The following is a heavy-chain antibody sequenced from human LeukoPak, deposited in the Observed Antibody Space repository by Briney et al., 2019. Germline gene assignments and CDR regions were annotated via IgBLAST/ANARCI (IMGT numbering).Heavy chain of an antibody. CDR2: IRSKANSYAT. CDR3: TRRGEGGTSY. CDR1: GFTFSGSA. Sequence: GGSLRLSXAASGFTFSGSAMHWVGQASWKGLEGVGRIRSKANSYATAYAASVKGRFTISRDDSKNTVCLQMNSLKTEDTAVYYCTRRGEGGTSYWGQRTLVTVSS. D-gene: IGHD1-1*01. V-gene: IGHV3-73*01. J-gene: IGHJ4*02.